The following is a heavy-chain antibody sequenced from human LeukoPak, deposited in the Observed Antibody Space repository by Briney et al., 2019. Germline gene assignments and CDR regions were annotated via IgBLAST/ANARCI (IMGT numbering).Heavy chain of an antibody. CDR2: ISGSGGST. D-gene: IGHD3-10*01. V-gene: IGHV3-23*01. Sequence: GGSLRLSCAASGFTFSSYAMSWVRQAPGKGLEWVSAISGSGGSTYYADSVKGRFTISRDNSKNTLYLQMNSLRAEDTAVYYCAKDSFTMVRGVIITCSPVDYWGQGTLVTVSS. CDR3: AKDSFTMVRGVIITCSPVDY. J-gene: IGHJ4*02. CDR1: GFTFSSYA.